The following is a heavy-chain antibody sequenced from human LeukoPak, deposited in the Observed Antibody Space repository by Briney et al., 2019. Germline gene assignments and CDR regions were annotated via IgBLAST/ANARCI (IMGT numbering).Heavy chain of an antibody. Sequence: SVKVSCRASGGTFSSYAISWVRQAPGQGLEWMGEIIPLFGTTNFAQNFQGRITISADESTSTAYMELSSLRSEDTAMYYCAGLVESLANGFDFWGQGTMVTVS. J-gene: IGHJ3*01. V-gene: IGHV1-69*13. CDR1: GGTFSSYA. D-gene: IGHD2-8*02. CDR2: IIPLFGTT. CDR3: AGLVESLANGFDF.